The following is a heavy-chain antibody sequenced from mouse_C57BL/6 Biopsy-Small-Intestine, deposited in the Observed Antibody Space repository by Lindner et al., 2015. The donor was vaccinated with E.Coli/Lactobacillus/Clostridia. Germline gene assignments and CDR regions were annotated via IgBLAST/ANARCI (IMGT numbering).Heavy chain of an antibody. V-gene: IGHV1-82*01. J-gene: IGHJ3*01. CDR3: ARSNGYYARGFAY. D-gene: IGHD2-3*01. CDR2: IYPGDGDT. CDR1: GYAFSSSW. Sequence: VQLQESGPELVKPGASVKISCKASGYAFSSSWMNWVKQRPGKGLEWIGRIYPGDGDTNYNGKFKGKATLTADKSSSTAYMQLKSLTSEDSAVYYCARSNGYYARGFAYWGQGTLVTVSA.